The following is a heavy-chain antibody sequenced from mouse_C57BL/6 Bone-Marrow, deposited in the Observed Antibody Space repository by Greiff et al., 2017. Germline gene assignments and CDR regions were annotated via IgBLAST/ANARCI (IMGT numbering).Heavy chain of an antibody. CDR1: GYSFTGYY. CDR3: ARGSYEGY. J-gene: IGHJ2*01. CDR2: INPSTGGT. V-gene: IGHV1-42*01. D-gene: IGHD2-3*01. Sequence: LQQSGPELVTPGASVKISCKASGYSFTGYYMNWVKQSPEKSLEWIGEINPSTGGTTYNQKFKAKATLTVDKSSSTAYMQLKSLTSEDSAVYYCARGSYEGYWGQGTTLTVSS.